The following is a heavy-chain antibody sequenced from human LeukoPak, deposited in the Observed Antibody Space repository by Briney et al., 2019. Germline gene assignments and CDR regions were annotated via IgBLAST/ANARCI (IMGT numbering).Heavy chain of an antibody. J-gene: IGHJ4*02. D-gene: IGHD6-19*01. CDR1: GFTFSDYN. V-gene: IGHV3-48*01. CDR2: ISSSTTTI. CDR3: ARVDPIAVAGDDY. Sequence: PGGALRLSCAASGFTFSDYNMHWVRQAAGKGLEGVSYISSSTTTIYYADSVKGRFTISRDNVKNSLYLQMDSLRVEDTAVYYCARVDPIAVAGDDYWGQGTQVAVSS.